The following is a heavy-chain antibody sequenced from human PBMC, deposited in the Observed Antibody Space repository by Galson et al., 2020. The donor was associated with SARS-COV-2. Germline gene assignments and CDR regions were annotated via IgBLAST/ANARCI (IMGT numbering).Heavy chain of an antibody. CDR3: ARGGQYSSTWQTEIDY. CDR1: GASISSGHYY. V-gene: IGHV4-61*02. D-gene: IGHD6-13*01. CDR2: IYTSGST. J-gene: IGHJ4*02. Sequence: SETLSLTCTVSGASISSGHYYWSWIRQPAGKGLEWIGRIYTSGSTNYNPSLKSRVTISVDTSKNQFSLKLSSVTAADTAVYYCARGGQYSSTWQTEIDYWGQGTLVTVSS.